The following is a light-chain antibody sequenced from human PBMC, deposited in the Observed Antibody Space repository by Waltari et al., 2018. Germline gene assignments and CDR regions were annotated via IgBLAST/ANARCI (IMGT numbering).Light chain of an antibody. CDR1: QSVRNSN. V-gene: IGKV3-20*01. Sequence: SPGTLSLSPGERATLSCRASQSVRNSNLGWYQQNPGQAPRLLIYSASTRATGIPDRFSGSGSGMDFTLTISRLEPEDFAVYYCHHYGSSPPITFGGGTKVEIK. CDR2: SAS. J-gene: IGKJ4*01. CDR3: HHYGSSPPIT.